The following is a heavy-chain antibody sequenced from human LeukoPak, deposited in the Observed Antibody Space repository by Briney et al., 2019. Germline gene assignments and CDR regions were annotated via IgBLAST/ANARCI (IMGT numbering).Heavy chain of an antibody. V-gene: IGHV4-30-2*01. J-gene: IGHJ4*02. CDR2: IYHSGTT. CDR3: ASRRGGYYDSSGPPDY. CDR1: GGSISSGGYS. Sequence: PSQTLSLTCDVSGGSISSGGYSWGWLRPPPGQGLEWIGYIYHSGTTYYNQSLKSRVTISVDRSKNQFSLKLSSVTAADTAVYYCASRRGGYYDSSGPPDYWGQGTLVTVSS. D-gene: IGHD3-22*01.